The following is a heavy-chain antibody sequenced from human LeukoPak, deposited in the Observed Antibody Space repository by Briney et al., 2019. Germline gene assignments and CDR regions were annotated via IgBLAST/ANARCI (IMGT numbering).Heavy chain of an antibody. CDR2: ISYDGSNK. CDR3: AKASPGYGDYVDY. CDR1: GFTFSSYG. D-gene: IGHD4-17*01. V-gene: IGHV3-30*18. J-gene: IGHJ4*02. Sequence: PGGSLRLSCAASGFTFSSYGMHWVRQAPGKGLEWVAVISYDGSNKYYADSGKGRFTISRDNSKNTLYLQMNSLRAEDTAVYYCAKASPGYGDYVDYWGQGTLVTVSS.